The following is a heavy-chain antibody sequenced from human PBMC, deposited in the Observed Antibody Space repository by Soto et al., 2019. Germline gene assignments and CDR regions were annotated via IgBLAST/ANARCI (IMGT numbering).Heavy chain of an antibody. J-gene: IGHJ4*03. V-gene: IGHV1-69*01. D-gene: IGHD2-15*01. CDR1: GGTFSSYA. Sequence: QVQLVQSGAEVKKPGSSVKVSCKASGGTFSSYAISWVRQAPGQGLEWMGGSIPIFCTANYAQKFKGRVTVTADESTSIAYMELSSLRSDDTAVYYCARASVYCSGCSCYWYYFVYWGHGTLVTVSS. CDR3: ARASVYCSGCSCYWYYFVY. CDR2: SIPIFCTA.